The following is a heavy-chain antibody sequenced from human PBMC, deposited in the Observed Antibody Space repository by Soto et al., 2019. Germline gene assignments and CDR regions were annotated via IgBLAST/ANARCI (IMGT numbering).Heavy chain of an antibody. Sequence: GGSLRLSCAAFGLSFTSYTVNWVRQAPGKGLEWVASISAGGRSIYYADSLKGRSTVSRDNAKSSLYLQMNSLRAEDTAVYYCARSTPGNPFDIWGQGTMVTVSS. CDR3: ARSTPGNPFDI. J-gene: IGHJ3*02. CDR2: ISAGGRSI. V-gene: IGHV3-21*01. CDR1: GLSFTSYT. D-gene: IGHD3-10*01.